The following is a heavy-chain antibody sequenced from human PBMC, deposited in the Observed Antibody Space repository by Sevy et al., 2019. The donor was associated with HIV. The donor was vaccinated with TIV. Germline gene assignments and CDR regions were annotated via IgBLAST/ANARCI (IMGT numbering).Heavy chain of an antibody. CDR1: GFTFSSYA. V-gene: IGHV3-23*01. Sequence: GGSLRLSCAASGFTFSSYAMSWVRQAPGKGLEWVSAISGSGGSTYYAYSVKGRFTISRDNSKNTLYLQMNSLRAEDTAVYYCAKDSGSYWRPTPRHDYWGQGTLVTVSS. CDR2: ISGSGGST. J-gene: IGHJ4*02. CDR3: AKDSGSYWRPTPRHDY. D-gene: IGHD1-26*01.